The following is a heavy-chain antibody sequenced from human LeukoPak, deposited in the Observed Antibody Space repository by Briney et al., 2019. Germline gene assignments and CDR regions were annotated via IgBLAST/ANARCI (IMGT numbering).Heavy chain of an antibody. CDR2: IIPIFGTA. CDR1: GGTFSSYA. Sequence: GASVKVSCKASGGTFSSYAISWVRQAPGQGLEWMGGIIPIFGTANYAQKFQGRVTITGDESTSTAYMELSSLRSEDTAVYYCATRGEYYDSSGYKNDAFDIWGQGTMVTVSS. CDR3: ATRGEYYDSSGYKNDAFDI. V-gene: IGHV1-69*13. D-gene: IGHD3-22*01. J-gene: IGHJ3*02.